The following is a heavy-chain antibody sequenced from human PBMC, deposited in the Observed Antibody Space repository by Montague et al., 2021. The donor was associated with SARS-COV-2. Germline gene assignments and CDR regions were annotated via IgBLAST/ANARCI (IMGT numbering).Heavy chain of an antibody. D-gene: IGHD6-19*01. V-gene: IGHV4-34*01. J-gene: IGHJ6*02. CDR3: ARESSGCFFRRCSRYGMDV. CDR1: GASLSDYY. CDR2: IYHSGST. Sequence: SETLSLTCAVYGASLSDYYWTWIRQPPGKGLEWVGEIYHSGSTNYNPSLKSRVTISVDKSKNQFSLKLSSVTAADTAVYYCARESSGCFFRRCSRYGMDVWGQGTTVTVSS.